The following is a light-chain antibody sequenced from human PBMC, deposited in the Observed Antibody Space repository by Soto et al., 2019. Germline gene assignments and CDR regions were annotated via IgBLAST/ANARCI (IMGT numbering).Light chain of an antibody. CDR3: QQYGSSPS. J-gene: IGKJ4*01. V-gene: IGKV1-33*01. CDR2: DAS. Sequence: DIQMTQSPSSLSASVGDRVTITCQASQDISNYLNWYQQKPGKAPKLLIYDASNLETGVPSRFSGSGSGTDFTFTISRLEPEDFAVYYCQQYGSSPSFGGGTKVEIK. CDR1: QDISNY.